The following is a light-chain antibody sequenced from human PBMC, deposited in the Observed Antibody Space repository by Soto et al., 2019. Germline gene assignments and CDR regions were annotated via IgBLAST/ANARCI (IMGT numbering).Light chain of an antibody. V-gene: IGLV2-14*01. CDR3: SSYTSSSTYV. J-gene: IGLJ1*01. CDR1: SSDVGGYNY. CDR2: EVS. Sequence: QSALTQPASVSGSPGQSITISCTGTSSDVGGYNYVSWYQQHPGKAPKLIIYEVSNRPSGVSNRFSGSKSGNTASLTISGLQAEDEADYYCSSYTSSSTYVLGTGTKVTVL.